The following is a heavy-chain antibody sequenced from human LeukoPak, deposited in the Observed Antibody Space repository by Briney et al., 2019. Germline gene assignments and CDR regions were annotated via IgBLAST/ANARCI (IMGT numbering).Heavy chain of an antibody. J-gene: IGHJ3*02. V-gene: IGHV3-30*04. CDR3: AREGSYHDSSGYVGAFDI. CDR1: GFTFSSYT. CDR2: ISYDGRNK. D-gene: IGHD3-22*01. Sequence: PGGSLRLSCAGSGFTFSSYTMHWVRQAPGKGLEWVAAISYDGRNKYYADSVKGRFTISRDNSKNTLYLHMNSLRSEDTAVYYCAREGSYHDSSGYVGAFDIWGQGTMVTVSS.